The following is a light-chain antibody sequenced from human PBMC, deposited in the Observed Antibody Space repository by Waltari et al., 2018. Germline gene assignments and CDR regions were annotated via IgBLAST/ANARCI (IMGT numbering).Light chain of an antibody. CDR2: DVS. J-gene: IGLJ1*01. CDR3: ASYTSRNTLV. V-gene: IGLV2-14*03. Sequence: QSALTQPASVSASLGQSIPIPCTGTSRDVGPYQYFSWYQQHPGKFPKVMIFDVSNRPSGVSNRFSGSKSGNTASLTISGLQAEDEADYYCASYTSRNTLVFGSGTKVTIL. CDR1: SRDVGPYQY.